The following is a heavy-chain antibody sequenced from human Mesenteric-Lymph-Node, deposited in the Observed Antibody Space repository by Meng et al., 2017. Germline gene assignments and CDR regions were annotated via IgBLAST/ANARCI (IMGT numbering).Heavy chain of an antibody. CDR3: ASQVEMASIFDN. Sequence: QMQASSTVLLNPLETLSLTCSVSGVSMIRTSHYWGWNRQHPGKGLEWIGSVYYSGSTFTNPTLESGVSTCVDTSKTHIYLCLTSGTAGYTAVYHCASQVEMASIFDNWGQGTLVTVSS. V-gene: IGHV4-39*01. J-gene: IGHJ4*02. CDR1: GVSMIRTSHY. CDR2: VYYSGST. D-gene: IGHD5-24*01.